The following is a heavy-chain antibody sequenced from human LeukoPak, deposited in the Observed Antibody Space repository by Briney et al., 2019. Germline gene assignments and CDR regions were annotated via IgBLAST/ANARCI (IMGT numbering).Heavy chain of an antibody. Sequence: PSETLSLTCTVSGGSISSYYWSWIRQPAGKGLEWIGRIYTSGSTNYNPSLKSRVTMSVDTSKNQFSLKLSSVTAADTAVYYCARIRDCGGDCYSDLLNWFDPWGQGTLVTVSS. J-gene: IGHJ5*02. V-gene: IGHV4-4*07. CDR3: ARIRDCGGDCYSDLLNWFDP. CDR1: GGSISSYY. D-gene: IGHD2-21*01. CDR2: IYTSGST.